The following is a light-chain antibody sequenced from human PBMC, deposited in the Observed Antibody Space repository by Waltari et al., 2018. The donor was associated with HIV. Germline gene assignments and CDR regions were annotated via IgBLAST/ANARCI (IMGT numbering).Light chain of an antibody. J-gene: IGLJ3*02. CDR3: AAWDDSLNGPV. CDR2: STK. Sequence: QSVLTQPPSASGTPGQRVTISCSGSSSNIGSNTVNWYQQLPGTAPKLLIYSTKQRPSGVPDRFSGSMSGSSASLSISGLQSEDDADYYCAAWDDSLNGPVFGGGTKLTVL. CDR1: SSNIGSNT. V-gene: IGLV1-44*01.